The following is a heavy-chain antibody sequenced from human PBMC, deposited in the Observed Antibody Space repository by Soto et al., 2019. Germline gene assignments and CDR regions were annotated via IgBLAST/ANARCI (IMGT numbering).Heavy chain of an antibody. J-gene: IGHJ6*02. CDR2: INHSGST. CDR1: GGSFSGYF. V-gene: IGHV4-34*01. CDR3: ARGFHYGSGDKGMDV. Sequence: SETLSLTCAVYGGSFSGYFWNWIRQPPGKGLEWIGEINHSGSTNYNPSLKSRVTISVDTSKNQFSLKLSSVTAADTAVYYCARGFHYGSGDKGMDVWGQGTTVTVSS. D-gene: IGHD3-10*01.